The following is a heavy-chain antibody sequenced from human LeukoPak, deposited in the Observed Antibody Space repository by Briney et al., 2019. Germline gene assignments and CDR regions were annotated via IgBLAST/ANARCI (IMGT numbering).Heavy chain of an antibody. V-gene: IGHV3-23*01. CDR1: GFTFSSYA. D-gene: IGHD6-19*01. CDR3: AKVRYNSGWLFDY. J-gene: IGHJ4*02. Sequence: GGSLRLSCAASGFTFSSYAMTWVRQAPGKGLEWVSGISGSGDCTYYADSVKGRFTISRDNSKNTFYLQMNSLRAEDTAVYYCAKVRYNSGWLFDYWGQGTLVTVSS. CDR2: ISGSGDCT.